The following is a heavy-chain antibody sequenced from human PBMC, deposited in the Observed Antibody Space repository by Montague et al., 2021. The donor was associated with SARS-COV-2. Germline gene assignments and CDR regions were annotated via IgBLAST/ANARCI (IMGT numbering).Heavy chain of an antibody. Sequence: SPRLSCAASGFTFNTYGMSWVRQAPGQGLEWVSCISGSGGTYYAGSVKGRFAISRDTSNNTLYLQMNSLRAEDTAIYYCAKQRGTITTTFDYWGQGSLVTVSS. CDR1: GFTFNTYG. CDR2: ISGSGGT. D-gene: IGHD1-1*01. CDR3: AKQRGTITTTFDY. V-gene: IGHV3-23*01. J-gene: IGHJ4*02.